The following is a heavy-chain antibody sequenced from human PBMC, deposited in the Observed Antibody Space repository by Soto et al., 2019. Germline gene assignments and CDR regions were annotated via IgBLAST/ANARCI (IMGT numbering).Heavy chain of an antibody. J-gene: IGHJ4*02. Sequence: QITLKESGPTLVKPTQTLTLTCTFSGFSLTTSGVGVGWIRQPPGKALEWLALIYWDDDERYSPSLMSRLTITKDTSKNQVVLKMTNMDPVDTATYYCVHARHSSSSYKGYYFDYWGQGTLVTVSS. CDR1: GFSLTTSGVG. V-gene: IGHV2-5*02. D-gene: IGHD6-13*01. CDR3: VHARHSSSSYKGYYFDY. CDR2: IYWDDDE.